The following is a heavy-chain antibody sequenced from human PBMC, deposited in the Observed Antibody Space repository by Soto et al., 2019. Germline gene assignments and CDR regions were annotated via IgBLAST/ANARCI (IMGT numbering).Heavy chain of an antibody. Sequence: QVQLQESGPGLVKPSGTLSLTCAVSGGSINSSNWWSWVRQPPGKGLEWIGEIYHSGSTNYNPSLKRPVTISVDKSKNQFSLNLSSMTAADTAVYYCARGGDVVVPTALDSWGQGTLVTVSS. J-gene: IGHJ4*02. D-gene: IGHD2-2*01. CDR3: ARGGDVVVPTALDS. V-gene: IGHV4-4*02. CDR1: GGSINSSNW. CDR2: IYHSGST.